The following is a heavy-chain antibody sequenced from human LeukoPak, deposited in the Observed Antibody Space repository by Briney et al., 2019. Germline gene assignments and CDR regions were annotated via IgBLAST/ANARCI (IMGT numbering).Heavy chain of an antibody. Sequence: GGSLRLSCAASGFTFSSYSMNWVRQAPGKGLEWVSYISSSSSTIYYADSVKGRFTISRDNAKNSLYLQMNSLRAEDTAVYYCARDLQEWDIVVVPAGFDYWGQGTLVTVSS. CDR1: GFTFSSYS. CDR2: ISSSSSTI. D-gene: IGHD2-2*01. J-gene: IGHJ4*02. CDR3: ARDLQEWDIVVVPAGFDY. V-gene: IGHV3-48*01.